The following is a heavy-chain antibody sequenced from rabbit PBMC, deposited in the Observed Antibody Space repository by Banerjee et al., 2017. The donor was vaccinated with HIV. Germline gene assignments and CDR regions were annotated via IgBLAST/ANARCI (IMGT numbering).Heavy chain of an antibody. CDR1: GFPFSDKAV. CDR3: ARDTSSSFSSYGMDL. V-gene: IGHV1S45*01. D-gene: IGHD1-1*01. J-gene: IGHJ6*01. CDR2: MNVVTGKA. Sequence: QEQLEESGGGLVKPEGSLTLTCKASGFPFSDKAVMCWVRQAPGKGLEWIACMNVVTGKAGYATWAKGRFTFSKTSSTTVTLQMTRLTAADTATYFCARDTSSSFSSYGMDLWGPGTLVTVS.